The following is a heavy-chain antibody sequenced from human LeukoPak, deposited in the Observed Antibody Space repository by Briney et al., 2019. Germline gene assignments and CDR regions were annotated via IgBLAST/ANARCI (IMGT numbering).Heavy chain of an antibody. CDR1: GFPFSSYW. D-gene: IGHD1-1*01. CDR3: ARLTGTTRLDY. V-gene: IGHV3-7*01. J-gene: IGHJ4*02. Sequence: PGGSLRLSCAASGFPFSSYWMSWVRQAPGKGLEWVANIKQDGSDKYYVDSVKGRFTISRDNAKNSLYLQLNSLRADDTAVYYCARLTGTTRLDYWGQGTLVTVSS. CDR2: IKQDGSDK.